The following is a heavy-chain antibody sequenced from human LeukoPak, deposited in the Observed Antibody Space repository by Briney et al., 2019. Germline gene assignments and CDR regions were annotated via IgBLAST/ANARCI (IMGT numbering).Heavy chain of an antibody. CDR1: GFTFRYYS. CDR3: ARDLGSGSNYRYYYGMDV. CDR2: LSTTSSFI. J-gene: IGHJ6*02. Sequence: PWGSLRLSCAASGFTFRYYSMNWVRQAPGKGLEWVSYLSTTSSFIYYADSVKGRFTISRDNAKNSLYLQMNSLRDEDTAVYYCARDLGSGSNYRYYYGMDVWGQGTTVTVSS. V-gene: IGHV3-48*02. D-gene: IGHD1-26*01.